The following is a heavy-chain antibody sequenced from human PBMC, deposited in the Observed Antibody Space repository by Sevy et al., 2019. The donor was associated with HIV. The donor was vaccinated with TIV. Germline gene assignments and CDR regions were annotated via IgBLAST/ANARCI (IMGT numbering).Heavy chain of an antibody. J-gene: IGHJ4*02. CDR3: VRAIAKDGSF. V-gene: IGHV3-7*01. D-gene: IGHD6-13*01. CDR1: GFTLNNYW. Sequence: GGSLRLSCVASGFTLNNYWMHWVRQAPGKGLEWVANINQDGGVTYYVDSVRGRFTISRDNGRNLMFLQMNSLRVDDTALYFCVRAIAKDGSFWGQGTLVTVSS. CDR2: INQDGGVT.